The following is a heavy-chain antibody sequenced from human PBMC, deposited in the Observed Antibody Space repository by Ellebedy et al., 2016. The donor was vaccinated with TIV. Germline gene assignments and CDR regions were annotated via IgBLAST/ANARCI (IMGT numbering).Heavy chain of an antibody. V-gene: IGHV3-74*01. J-gene: IGHJ4*02. Sequence: GESLKISCAASGFTFSTYWMHWVRQAPGKGLVWVSRINGDGNIIIYADSVKGRFTLSRDNAKNTLSLQMDRRRAEDTAVYYCASDPVMAASGAGLDYWGQGSLVTVSS. CDR3: ASDPVMAASGAGLDY. CDR1: GFTFSTYW. D-gene: IGHD6-13*01. CDR2: INGDGNII.